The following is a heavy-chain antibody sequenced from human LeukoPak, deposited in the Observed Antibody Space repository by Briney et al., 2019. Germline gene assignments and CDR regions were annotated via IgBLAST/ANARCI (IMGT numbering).Heavy chain of an antibody. Sequence: SETLSLTCTVSGGSISSYYWTWIRQPPGRGLEWIGSIYDSGRSIYSPSLESRVTISVDTSKSQFSLNLNSVTAEDTAVYYCARRGLRGSEYYRVDSWGQGTLVTVSS. V-gene: IGHV4-59*08. J-gene: IGHJ4*02. CDR2: IYDSGRS. D-gene: IGHD3-10*01. CDR1: GGSISSYY. CDR3: ARRGLRGSEYYRVDS.